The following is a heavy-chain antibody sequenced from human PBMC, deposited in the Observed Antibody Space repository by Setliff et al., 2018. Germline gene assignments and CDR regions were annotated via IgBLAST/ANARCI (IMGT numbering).Heavy chain of an antibody. V-gene: IGHV4-34*01. CDR2: INHSGSS. CDR1: GGSFSGYY. Sequence: PSETLSLTCAVYGGSFSGYYWTWIRQPPGKGLEWIGEINHSGSSNYNPSLKSRVTISVDTSKNQFSLNLSSVTAADTAVYYCARGPRYSGSYYVKYWGQGTLVTVSS. J-gene: IGHJ4*02. D-gene: IGHD1-26*01. CDR3: ARGPRYSGSYYVKY.